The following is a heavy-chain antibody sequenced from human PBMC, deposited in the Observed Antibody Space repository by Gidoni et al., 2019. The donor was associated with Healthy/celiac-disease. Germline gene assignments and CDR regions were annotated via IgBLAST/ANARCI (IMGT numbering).Heavy chain of an antibody. D-gene: IGHD3-9*01. Sequence: QVQLVQSGAEVKKPGASVKVSCKASGYTFTSYGISWVRQAPGQGLEWMGWISAYNGNTNYAQKLQGRVTMTTDTSTSTAYMELRSLRSDDTAVYYCARAELRYFDWLLYPTYYFDYWGQGTLVTVSS. CDR1: GYTFTSYG. CDR3: ARAELRYFDWLLYPTYYFDY. J-gene: IGHJ4*02. CDR2: ISAYNGNT. V-gene: IGHV1-18*01.